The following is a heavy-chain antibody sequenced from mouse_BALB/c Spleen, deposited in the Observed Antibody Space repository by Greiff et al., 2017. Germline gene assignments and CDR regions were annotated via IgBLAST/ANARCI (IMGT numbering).Heavy chain of an antibody. Sequence: VQLQQSGPGLVKPSQSLSLTCTVTGYSITSDYAWNWIRQFPGNKLEWMGYISYSGSTSYNPSLKSRISITRDTSKNQFFLQLNSVTTEDTATYYCARGYDIAMDYWGQGTSVTVSS. CDR2: ISYSGST. CDR3: ARGYDIAMDY. CDR1: GYSITSDYA. J-gene: IGHJ4*01. D-gene: IGHD2-14*01. V-gene: IGHV3-2*02.